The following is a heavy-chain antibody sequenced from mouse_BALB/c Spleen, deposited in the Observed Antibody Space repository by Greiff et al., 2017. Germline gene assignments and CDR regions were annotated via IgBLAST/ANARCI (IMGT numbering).Heavy chain of an antibody. CDR2: ISSGGSYT. V-gene: IGHV5-9-3*01. CDR1: GFTFSSYA. Sequence: EVQGVESGGGLVKPGGSLKLSCAASGFTFSSYAMSWVRQTPEKRLEWVATISSGGSYTYYPDSVKGRFTISRDNAKNTLYLQMSSLRSEDTAMYYCAILYDYDGFAYWGQGTLVTVSA. D-gene: IGHD2-4*01. CDR3: AILYDYDGFAY. J-gene: IGHJ3*01.